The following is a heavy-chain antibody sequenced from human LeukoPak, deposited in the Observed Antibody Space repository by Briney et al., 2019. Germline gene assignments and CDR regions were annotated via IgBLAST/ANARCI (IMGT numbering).Heavy chain of an antibody. Sequence: SETLSLTCTVSGGSISSYYWSWIRQPAGKGLEWIGRIYTSGSTNYNPSLKSRVTMSVDTSKNQFSLKLSSVTAADTAVYYCARITPSSIAARGGYFDLWGRGTLVTVSS. J-gene: IGHJ2*01. CDR3: ARITPSSIAARGGYFDL. CDR1: GGSISSYY. D-gene: IGHD6-6*01. CDR2: IYTSGST. V-gene: IGHV4-4*07.